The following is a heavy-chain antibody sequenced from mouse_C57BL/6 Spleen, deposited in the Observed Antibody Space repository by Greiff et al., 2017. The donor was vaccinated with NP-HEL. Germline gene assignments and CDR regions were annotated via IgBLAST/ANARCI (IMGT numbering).Heavy chain of an antibody. CDR3: AREPRITTDYFDY. V-gene: IGHV1-59*01. Sequence: VQLQQPGAELVRPGTSVKLSCKASGYTFTSYWMHWVKQRPGQGLEWIGVIDPSDSYTNYNQKFKGKATLTVDTSSSTAYMQLSSLTSEDSAVYYCAREPRITTDYFDYWGQGTTLTVSS. J-gene: IGHJ2*01. CDR1: GYTFTSYW. D-gene: IGHD1-1*01. CDR2: IDPSDSYT.